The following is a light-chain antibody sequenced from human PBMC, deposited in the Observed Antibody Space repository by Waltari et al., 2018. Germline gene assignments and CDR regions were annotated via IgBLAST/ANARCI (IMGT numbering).Light chain of an antibody. CDR2: WAS. V-gene: IGKV4-1*01. J-gene: IGKJ1*01. Sequence: DIVMTQSPDSLAVSLGERATVNCKASQSVLYSPNNKYYLAWYQQKPGQPPNLFIYWASTPESGVPDRFSGSGSGTDFTLTISSLQAEDVAVYYCQQYANTPRTFGQGTTVEIK. CDR1: QSVLYSPNNKYY. CDR3: QQYANTPRT.